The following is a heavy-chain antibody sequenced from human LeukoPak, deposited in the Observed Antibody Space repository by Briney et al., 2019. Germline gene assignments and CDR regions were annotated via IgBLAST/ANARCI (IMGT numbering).Heavy chain of an antibody. CDR2: IIPIFGTA. J-gene: IGHJ3*02. CDR1: GGTFSSYA. V-gene: IGHV1-69*06. CDR3: ARDLGFGPNDAFDI. D-gene: IGHD3-10*01. Sequence: ASVKVSCKASGGTFSSYAISWVRQAPGQGLEWMGGIIPIFGTANYAQKFQGRVTITADKSTSTAYMEPSSLRSEDTAVYYCARDLGFGPNDAFDIWGQGTMVTVSS.